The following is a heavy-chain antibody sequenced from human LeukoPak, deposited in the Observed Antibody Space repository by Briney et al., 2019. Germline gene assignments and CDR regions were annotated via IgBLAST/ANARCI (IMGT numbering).Heavy chain of an antibody. V-gene: IGHV1-46*01. D-gene: IGHD1-14*01. J-gene: IGHJ3*02. CDR3: ARIRGGRWEPKDLGAFDI. Sequence: ASVKVPCKASGYTFTSYYMHWVRQAPGQGLEWMGIINPSGGSTSYAQKFQGRVTMTRDTSTSTVYMELSSLRSEDTAVYYCARIRGGRWEPKDLGAFDIWGQGTMVTVSS. CDR1: GYTFTSYY. CDR2: INPSGGST.